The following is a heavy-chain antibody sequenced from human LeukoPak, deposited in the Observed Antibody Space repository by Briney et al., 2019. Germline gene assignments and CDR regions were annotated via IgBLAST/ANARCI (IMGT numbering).Heavy chain of an antibody. CDR2: ISGSGGST. Sequence: GGSLRLSCAASGFTFSSYAMSWVRQAPGKGLEWVSAISGSGGSTYYADSVKGRFTISRDNSKNTLYLQMNSLRAEDTAVYYCAKDCAADSSGLENWFDPRGQGTLVTVSS. CDR3: AKDCAADSSGLENWFDP. V-gene: IGHV3-23*01. D-gene: IGHD3-22*01. CDR1: GFTFSSYA. J-gene: IGHJ5*02.